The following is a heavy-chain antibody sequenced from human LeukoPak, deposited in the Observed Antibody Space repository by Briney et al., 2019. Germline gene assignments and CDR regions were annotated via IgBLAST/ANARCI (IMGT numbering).Heavy chain of an antibody. J-gene: IGHJ6*02. CDR1: GGSISSGGYY. CDR2: IYYSGST. Sequence: SQTLSLTCTVSGGSISSGGYYWSWIRQHPGKGLEWIGYIYYSGSTYYNPSLKSRVTISVDTSKNQFSLKLSSVTAADTAVYYCARGNDYVWSYGMDVWGQGTTVTVSS. D-gene: IGHD3-16*01. CDR3: ARGNDYVWSYGMDV. V-gene: IGHV4-31*03.